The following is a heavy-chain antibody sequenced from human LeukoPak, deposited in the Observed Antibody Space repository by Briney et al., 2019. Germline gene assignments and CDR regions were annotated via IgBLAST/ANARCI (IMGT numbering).Heavy chain of an antibody. Sequence: ASVKVSCKASGGTFSSYAISWVRQAPGQGLEWMGRIIPILGIANYAQKFQGRVTITADKSTSTAYMELSSLRSEDTAVYYCARDPGGGECKSYYYYGMDVWGQGTTVTVSS. D-gene: IGHD2-21*01. CDR2: IIPILGIA. J-gene: IGHJ6*02. CDR3: ARDPGGGECKSYYYYGMDV. V-gene: IGHV1-69*04. CDR1: GGTFSSYA.